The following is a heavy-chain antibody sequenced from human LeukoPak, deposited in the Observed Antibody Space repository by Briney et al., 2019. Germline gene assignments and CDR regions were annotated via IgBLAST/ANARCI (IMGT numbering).Heavy chain of an antibody. D-gene: IGHD3-10*01. J-gene: IGHJ4*02. CDR2: LYQSGGT. CDR3: ARGRGSGTYYRATYDC. V-gene: IGHV4-59*01. CDR1: GGSISSYY. Sequence: SETLSLTCTVSGGSISSYYWSWIRQPPGKGLDWIGHLYQSGGTYYNPSLTGRVPISVDTSKKQVSLTLNSVTAADTAVYYCARGRGSGTYYRATYDCWGQGTLVSVSA.